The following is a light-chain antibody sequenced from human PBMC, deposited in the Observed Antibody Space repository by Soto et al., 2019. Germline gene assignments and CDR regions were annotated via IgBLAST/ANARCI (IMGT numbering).Light chain of an antibody. CDR1: SSDVGSYNL. CDR2: EAN. CDR3: CSYAGSSTWV. Sequence: QSALTQPASVSGSPGQSITISCTGTSSDVGSYNLVSWYQHHPGKAPKLMIYEANKRPSGVSNHFSGSKSGNTASLTISGLQAEDEASYYCCSYAGSSTWVFGGGTKLTVL. V-gene: IGLV2-23*01. J-gene: IGLJ3*02.